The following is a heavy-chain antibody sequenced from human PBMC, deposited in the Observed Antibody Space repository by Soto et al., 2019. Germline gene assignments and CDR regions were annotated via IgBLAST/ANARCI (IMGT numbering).Heavy chain of an antibody. CDR2: ISSSGDYI. V-gene: IGHV3-21*01. CDR1: GFTLSDYT. Sequence: PGGSLRLSCAASGFTLSDYTMNWVRQAPGKGLEWVSSISSSGDYIYYADSLKGRFTISRDSPKSSLYLQMNSLRAEDTAVYYCTKDRKGEPNGSAYRAQGTLVPVSS. J-gene: IGHJ4*02. CDR3: TKDRKGEPNGSAY.